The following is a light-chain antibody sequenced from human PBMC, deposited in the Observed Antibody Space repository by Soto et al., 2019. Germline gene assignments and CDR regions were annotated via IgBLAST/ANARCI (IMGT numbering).Light chain of an antibody. V-gene: IGKV1-5*01. CDR1: QSVRSW. J-gene: IGKJ4*01. Sequence: DIQMTQSPSTLSASVGDRVTITCRASQSVRSWLAWYQQKPGKAPKFLIYDASSLESGVPSRFSGSGSGTEFTLTISSPQPDDFATYYCQQYDNYPLTFGGGTKVDIK. CDR3: QQYDNYPLT. CDR2: DAS.